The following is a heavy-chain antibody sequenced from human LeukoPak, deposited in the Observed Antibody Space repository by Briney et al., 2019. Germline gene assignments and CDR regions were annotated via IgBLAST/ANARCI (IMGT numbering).Heavy chain of an antibody. D-gene: IGHD3-22*01. CDR1: GGSISSSSYY. J-gene: IGHJ6*03. CDR2: IYYSGST. Sequence: PSETLSLTCTVSGGSISSSSYYWGWIRQPPGKGLEWIGSIYYSGSTYYNPSLKSRVTISVDTSKNQFSLKLSSVTAADTAVYYCARDAPDPSTYYYDSSGYYRSYYYYYMDVWGKGTTVTVSS. CDR3: ARDAPDPSTYYYDSSGYYRSYYYYYMDV. V-gene: IGHV4-39*07.